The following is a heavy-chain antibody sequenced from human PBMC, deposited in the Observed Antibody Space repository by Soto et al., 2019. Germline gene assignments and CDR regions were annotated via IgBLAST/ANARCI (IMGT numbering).Heavy chain of an antibody. D-gene: IGHD1-1*01. CDR1: GYGFTTYG. V-gene: IGHV1-18*01. CDR3: ARGRYGDY. Sequence: QVHLVQSGAEVKKPGASVKVSCKGSGYGFTTYGITWVRQAPGQGLEWMAWISAHNGNTNYAQQLQGRVTVTRDTSTRTAYMELRSLRSDDTAVYYCARGRYGDYWGQGALVTVSS. CDR2: ISAHNGNT. J-gene: IGHJ4*02.